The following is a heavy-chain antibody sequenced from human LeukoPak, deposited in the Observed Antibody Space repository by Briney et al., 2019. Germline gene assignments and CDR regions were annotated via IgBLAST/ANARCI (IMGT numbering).Heavy chain of an antibody. Sequence: GGSLRLSCAASGFTVSSNYMSWVRQAPGKGLEWVSVIYSGGSTYYADSVEGRFTISRDNSKNTLYLQMNSLRAEDTAVYYCASNAYCGGDCYFGYFDYWGQGTLVTVSS. CDR3: ASNAYCGGDCYFGYFDY. V-gene: IGHV3-66*02. CDR2: IYSGGST. CDR1: GFTVSSNY. J-gene: IGHJ4*02. D-gene: IGHD2-21*02.